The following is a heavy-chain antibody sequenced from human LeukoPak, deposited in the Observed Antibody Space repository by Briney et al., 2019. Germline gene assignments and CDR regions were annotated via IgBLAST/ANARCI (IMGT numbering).Heavy chain of an antibody. V-gene: IGHV3-30*18. Sequence: GGSLRLSCAASGFTFSSYGMHWVRQAPGKGLEWVEVISYDGSNKYYADSVKGRFTISRDNSKNTLYLLTNSLRAEDTAVYYCAKANYYDSSGAPPVANWFDPWGQGTLVTVSS. D-gene: IGHD3-22*01. CDR2: ISYDGSNK. J-gene: IGHJ5*02. CDR1: GFTFSSYG. CDR3: AKANYYDSSGAPPVANWFDP.